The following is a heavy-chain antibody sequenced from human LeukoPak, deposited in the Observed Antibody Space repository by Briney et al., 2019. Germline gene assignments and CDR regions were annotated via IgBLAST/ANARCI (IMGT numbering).Heavy chain of an antibody. Sequence: SQTLSLTCAISGDSVSSNSAAWNWIRQSPSRGLEWLGRTYYRSKWYNDYAVSVKSRITINPDTSKNQFSLQLNSVTPEDTAVYYCARVVDSYSSSSRPNYCMDVWGKGTTVTVSS. CDR3: ARVVDSYSSSSRPNYCMDV. CDR2: TYYRSKWYN. CDR1: GDSVSSNSAA. D-gene: IGHD6-6*01. V-gene: IGHV6-1*01. J-gene: IGHJ6*03.